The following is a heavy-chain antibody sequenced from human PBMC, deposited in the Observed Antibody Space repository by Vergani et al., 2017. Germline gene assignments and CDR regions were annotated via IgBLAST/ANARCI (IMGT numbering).Heavy chain of an antibody. CDR1: GFTFSSYA. CDR3: AKAPGVRGMHFDY. Sequence: EVQLLESGGGLVQPGGSLRLSCAASGFTFSSYAMSWVRQAPGKGLEWVSAISGSGGSTYYADSVKGRFTISRDNAKNTLYLQMNSQRAEDTAVYYCAKAPGVRGMHFDYWGQGTLVTVSS. V-gene: IGHV3-23*01. CDR2: ISGSGGST. J-gene: IGHJ4*02. D-gene: IGHD7-27*01.